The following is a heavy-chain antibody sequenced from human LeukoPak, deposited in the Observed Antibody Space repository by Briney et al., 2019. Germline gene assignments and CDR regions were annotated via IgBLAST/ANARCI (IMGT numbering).Heavy chain of an antibody. CDR2: MNPNSGNT. V-gene: IGHV1-8*03. CDR1: RYTFTSYD. D-gene: IGHD3-22*01. CDR3: ARGPGVVVILSYDAFDI. Sequence: GASVKVSCKASRYTFTSYDINWVRQATGQGLEWMGWMNPNSGNTGYAQKFQGRVTITRNTSISTAYMELSSLRSEDTAVYYCARGPGVVVILSYDAFDIWGQGTMVTVSS. J-gene: IGHJ3*02.